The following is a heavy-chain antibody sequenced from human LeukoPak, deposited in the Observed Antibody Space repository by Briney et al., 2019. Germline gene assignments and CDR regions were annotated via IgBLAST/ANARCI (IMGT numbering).Heavy chain of an antibody. CDR2: IYYSGST. D-gene: IGHD3-22*01. J-gene: IGHJ3*02. Sequence: SETLSLTCRVSGASINSGSNYWGWIRQPPGKGLEWIGSIYYSGSTYYNPSLKSRVTISVDTSKNQFSLKLSSVTAADTAVYYCARGRVVVIYAFDIWGQGTMVTVSS. V-gene: IGHV4-39*01. CDR3: ARGRVVVIYAFDI. CDR1: GASINSGSNY.